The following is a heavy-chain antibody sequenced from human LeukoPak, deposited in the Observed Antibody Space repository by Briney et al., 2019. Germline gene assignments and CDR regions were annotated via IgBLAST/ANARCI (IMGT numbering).Heavy chain of an antibody. V-gene: IGHV3-30*03. J-gene: IGHJ4*02. CDR2: ISYDGSNK. D-gene: IGHD3-10*01. Sequence: GGSLRLSCAASGFTFSSYGMHWVRQAPGKGLEWVAVISYDGSNKYYADSVKGRFTISRDNAKNSLYLQMNSLRAEDTAVYYCARDHDMHYYGSGSYYNYWGQGTLVTVSS. CDR3: ARDHDMHYYGSGSYYNY. CDR1: GFTFSSYG.